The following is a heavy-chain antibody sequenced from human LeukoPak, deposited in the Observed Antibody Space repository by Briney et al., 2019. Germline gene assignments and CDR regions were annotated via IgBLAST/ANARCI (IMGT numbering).Heavy chain of an antibody. CDR1: GITLSNYG. D-gene: IGHD3-10*01. V-gene: IGHV3-23*01. J-gene: IGHJ4*02. CDR2: IGASGGGT. Sequence: GGSLRPSCAVSGITLSNYGMSWVRQAPGKGLEWVAGIGASGGGTDYADSVKGRFTISRDNPKNTLYLQMSSLRAEDTAVYFCAKRGVVIRVILVGFHKEAYYFDSWGQGALVTVSS. CDR3: AKRGVVIRVILVGFHKEAYYFDS.